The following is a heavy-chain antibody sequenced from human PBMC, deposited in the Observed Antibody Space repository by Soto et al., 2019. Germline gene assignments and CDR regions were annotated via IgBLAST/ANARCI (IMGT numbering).Heavy chain of an antibody. CDR2: IYHSGST. CDR1: GDSISSGGYS. V-gene: IGHV4-30-2*01. D-gene: IGHD3-10*01. CDR3: ARQGFGALHGLVNV. J-gene: IGHJ6*02. Sequence: TLSVTYAVSGDSISSGGYSWSWIRQPTGKGQERIGYIYHSGSTYYNPSLKRRVAISLDTSKSQFSLKLTSVTATDTAVYYCARQGFGALHGLVNVWGQGTTVTVSS.